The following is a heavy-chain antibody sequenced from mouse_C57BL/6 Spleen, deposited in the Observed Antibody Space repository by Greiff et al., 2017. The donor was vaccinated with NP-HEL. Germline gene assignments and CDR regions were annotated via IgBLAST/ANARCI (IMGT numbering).Heavy chain of an antibody. J-gene: IGHJ2*01. CDR2: ISSGGSYT. V-gene: IGHV5-6*01. Sequence: EVKLMESGGDLVKPGGSLKLSCAASGFTFSSYGMSWVRQTPDKRLEWVATISSGGSYTYYPDSVKGRITISRDNAKNTLYLQMSSLKSEDTAMYCCARHDRSSGYVEGYYFDYWGQGTTLTVSS. CDR3: ARHDRSSGYVEGYYFDY. CDR1: GFTFSSYG. D-gene: IGHD3-2*02.